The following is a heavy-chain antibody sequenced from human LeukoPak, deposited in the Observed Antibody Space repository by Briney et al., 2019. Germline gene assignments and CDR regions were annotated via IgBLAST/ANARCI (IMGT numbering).Heavy chain of an antibody. CDR3: ARGGGITTNFDY. CDR2: FYYTGST. Sequence: PSETLSLTCTVSGGSISSYYWSWIRQPPGRGLEWIGDFYYTGSTNYNPSLKGRVTISVDTSKNQFSLKLSSVTAADTAVYYCARGGGITTNFDYWGQGTLVTVSS. D-gene: IGHD4-11*01. J-gene: IGHJ4*02. CDR1: GGSISSYY. V-gene: IGHV4-59*01.